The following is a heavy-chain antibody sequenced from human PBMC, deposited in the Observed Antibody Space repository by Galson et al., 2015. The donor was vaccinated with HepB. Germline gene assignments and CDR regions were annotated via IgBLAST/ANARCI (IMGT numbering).Heavy chain of an antibody. CDR3: ARDDYGDLGLLYYFDY. CDR2: INAGNGNT. Sequence: SVKVSCKASGYTFTSYAMHWVRQAPGQSLEWMGWINAGNGNTKYSQKFQGRVTITRDTSASTAYMELSSLRSEDTAVYYCARDDYGDLGLLYYFDYWGQGTLVTVSS. CDR1: GYTFTSYA. D-gene: IGHD4-17*01. V-gene: IGHV1-3*01. J-gene: IGHJ4*02.